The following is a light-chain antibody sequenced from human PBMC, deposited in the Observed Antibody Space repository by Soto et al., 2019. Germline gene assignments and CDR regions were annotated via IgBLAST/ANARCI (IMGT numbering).Light chain of an antibody. J-gene: IGKJ1*01. V-gene: IGKV1-5*03. CDR3: QPYNNYPWT. CDR1: QSITIW. CDR2: KAS. Sequence: DIQMTQSPSTLSASVGDRVTITCRASQSITIWLAWYQQKPGKAPKLLIYKASSLESGVPSRFSGSGSGTEFTLTISSLQPDDFATYYCQPYNNYPWTFGQGTQVEIK.